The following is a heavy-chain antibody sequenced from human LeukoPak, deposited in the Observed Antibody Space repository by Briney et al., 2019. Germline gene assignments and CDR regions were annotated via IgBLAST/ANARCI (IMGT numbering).Heavy chain of an antibody. CDR2: IRWNSGSI. Sequence: GGPLRLSCAASGFTFDDYAMHWVRQAPGKGLEWVAGIRWNSGSIAYADSVKGRFTISRDNAKNSLYLQMNSLRAEDTALYYCAKGVRITMVRGAFDIWGQGTMVTVSS. CDR3: AKGVRITMVRGAFDI. V-gene: IGHV3-9*01. CDR1: GFTFDDYA. D-gene: IGHD3-10*01. J-gene: IGHJ3*02.